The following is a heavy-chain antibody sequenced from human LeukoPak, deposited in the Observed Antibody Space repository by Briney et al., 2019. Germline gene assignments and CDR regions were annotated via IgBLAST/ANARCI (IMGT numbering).Heavy chain of an antibody. CDR2: ITPSGGT. CDR3: ARDRYGDGFAHFDY. J-gene: IGHJ4*02. Sequence: GASVKVSCKASGYTFTSYAMHWVRQAPGQGLEWMGWITPSGGTNYPQKFQGRVAITRDTSITTAYMDLSRLTSYDTAVYYCARDRYGDGFAHFDYWGQGALVTVSS. CDR1: GYTFTSYA. V-gene: IGHV1-2*02. D-gene: IGHD5-24*01.